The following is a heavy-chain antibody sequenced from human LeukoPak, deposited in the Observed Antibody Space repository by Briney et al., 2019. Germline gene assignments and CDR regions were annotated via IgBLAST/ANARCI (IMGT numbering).Heavy chain of an antibody. CDR3: ARGPLNTFGVDA. V-gene: IGHV3-48*01. J-gene: IGHJ6*02. D-gene: IGHD1/OR15-1a*01. Sequence: PGGSLRLSCAASGFTFSSYSMNWVRQAPGKGLEWVSYISSSSSTIYYADSVKGRFTISRDNSQTTIYLQMNSLRAEDTALYYCARGPLNTFGVDAWGHGTTVTVSS. CDR2: ISSSSSTI. CDR1: GFTFSSYS.